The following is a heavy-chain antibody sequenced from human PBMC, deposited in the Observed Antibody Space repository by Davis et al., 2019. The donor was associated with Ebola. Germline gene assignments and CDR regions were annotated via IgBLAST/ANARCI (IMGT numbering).Heavy chain of an antibody. CDR1: GFTFSNYG. D-gene: IGHD4-11*01. CDR2: SNSDGSST. Sequence: HTGGSLRLSCAATGFTFSNYGMHWVRQAPGKGLVWASRSNSDGSSTTYADSVKGRFTISRDNSKNTLYLQMNSLRAEDTAVYYCASSHDYSTRLYGMDVWGQGTTVTVSS. J-gene: IGHJ6*02. V-gene: IGHV3-74*01. CDR3: ASSHDYSTRLYGMDV.